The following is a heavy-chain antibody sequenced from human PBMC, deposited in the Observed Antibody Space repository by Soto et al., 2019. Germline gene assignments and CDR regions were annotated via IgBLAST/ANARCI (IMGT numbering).Heavy chain of an antibody. D-gene: IGHD1-20*01. CDR3: ARGITLPTPLDY. CDR2: INAGNGNT. CDR1: GYTFTSYA. V-gene: IGHV1-3*01. J-gene: IGHJ4*02. Sequence: KVSCKASGYTFTSYAMHWVRQAPGQRLEWMGWINAGNGNTKYSQKFQGRVTITRDTSASTAYMELSSLRSEDTAVYYCARGITLPTPLDYWGQGTLVTVSS.